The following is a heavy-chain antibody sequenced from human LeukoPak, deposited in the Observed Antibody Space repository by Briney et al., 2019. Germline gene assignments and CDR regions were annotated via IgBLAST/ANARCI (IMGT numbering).Heavy chain of an antibody. D-gene: IGHD2-2*01. V-gene: IGHV3-74*01. Sequence: LPGGSLRLSCAASGFTLSPYWMHWVRQAPGKGLVWVSRINSDGSSTTYADSVKGRFTISRDNTKNTLYLQMNILRAEGTAVYYCARARCSRTNCNTESDYWGQGTLVTVSS. CDR2: INSDGSST. CDR3: ARARCSRTNCNTESDY. CDR1: GFTLSPYW. J-gene: IGHJ4*02.